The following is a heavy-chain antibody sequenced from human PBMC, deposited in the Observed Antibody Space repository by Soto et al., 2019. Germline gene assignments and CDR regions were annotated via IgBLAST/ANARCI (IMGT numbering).Heavy chain of an antibody. Sequence: HPGGSLRLSCVASGFTFSSHIMNWVRQTPGKGLQWVAYISSSSSSIYYADSVKGRFTVFRDNAKSSLFLQMNSLRAEDTAVYYCARVYDILTGYPAGKGLAYRGLGTLVTVSS. CDR1: GFTFSSHI. CDR2: ISSSSSSI. CDR3: ARVYDILTGYPAGKGLAY. J-gene: IGHJ4*02. V-gene: IGHV3-48*01. D-gene: IGHD3-9*01.